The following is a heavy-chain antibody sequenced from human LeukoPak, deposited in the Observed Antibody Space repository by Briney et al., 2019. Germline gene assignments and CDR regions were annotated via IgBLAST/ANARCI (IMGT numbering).Heavy chain of an antibody. CDR3: ARVVVNYDAFDI. CDR2: IYYSGST. J-gene: IGHJ3*02. CDR1: GGSISSYY. V-gene: IGHV4-59*01. Sequence: SETLSLTCTVSGGSISSYYLSWIRQPPGKGLEWIGYIYYSGSTNYNPSLKSRVTISVDTSKNQFSLKLSSVTAADTAVYYCARVVVNYDAFDIWGQGTMVTVSS. D-gene: IGHD3-22*01.